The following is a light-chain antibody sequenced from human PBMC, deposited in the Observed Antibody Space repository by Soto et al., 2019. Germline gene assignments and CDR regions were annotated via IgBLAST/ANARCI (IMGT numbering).Light chain of an antibody. CDR3: QYYNNWPRT. J-gene: IGKJ1*01. CDR1: QTISNM. Sequence: EVVMTQSPATLSVSPGDKVSLSCRANQTISNMLAWYQQKPGQAPRLLIYAASTRATGVSARFSGSGSGTEFTLTISSLQSEDFTIYYCQYYNNWPRTFGQGTKVDIK. CDR2: AAS. V-gene: IGKV3-15*01.